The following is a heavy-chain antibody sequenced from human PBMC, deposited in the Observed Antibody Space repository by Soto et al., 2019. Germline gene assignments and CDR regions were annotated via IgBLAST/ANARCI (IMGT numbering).Heavy chain of an antibody. CDR1: GGTFSSYA. Sequence: GASVKVSCKASGGTFSSYAISWVRQAPGQGLEWMGGIIPIFGTANYAQKFQGRVTITADESTSTAYMELSSLRSEGTAVYYCARDPSIADQMKYYYYYGMDVWGQGTTVTVSS. J-gene: IGHJ6*02. V-gene: IGHV1-69*13. CDR2: IIPIFGTA. D-gene: IGHD6-6*01. CDR3: ARDPSIADQMKYYYYYGMDV.